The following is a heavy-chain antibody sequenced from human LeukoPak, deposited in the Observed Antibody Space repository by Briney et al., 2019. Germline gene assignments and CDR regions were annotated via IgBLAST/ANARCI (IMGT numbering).Heavy chain of an antibody. D-gene: IGHD1-26*01. J-gene: IGHJ6*03. CDR3: ARDPYSGSYGNYYYYFMDV. Sequence: GGSLRLSCAASGFTFSSYGMHCVRQAPGKGLEWVAFKRYDVITTYYADSVKGRFPISRDNSNSMLYLQMNSLRAEDTAVYYCARDPYSGSYGNYYYYFMDVWGKGTTVTISS. V-gene: IGHV3-30*02. CDR2: KRYDVITT. CDR1: GFTFSSYG.